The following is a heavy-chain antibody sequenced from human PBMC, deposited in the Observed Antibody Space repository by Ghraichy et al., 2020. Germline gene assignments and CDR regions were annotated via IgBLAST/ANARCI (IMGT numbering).Heavy chain of an antibody. Sequence: GGLRLSCAASGFTFSDYYMSWIRQAPGKGLEWVSYISSSGTTIHYADSVKGRFTISRDNAKNSLYLQMNSLRGEDTALYYCARDRWSGTYYYDYWGQGTLVTVSS. D-gene: IGHD3-3*01. CDR3: ARDRWSGTYYYDY. V-gene: IGHV3-11*01. J-gene: IGHJ4*02. CDR1: GFTFSDYY. CDR2: ISSSGTTI.